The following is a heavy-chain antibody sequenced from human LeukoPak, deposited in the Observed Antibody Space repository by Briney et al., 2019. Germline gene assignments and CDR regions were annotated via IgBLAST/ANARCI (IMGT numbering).Heavy chain of an antibody. D-gene: IGHD6-13*01. CDR1: GFTFSSYA. J-gene: IGHJ3*02. CDR2: ISGSGGST. CDR3: AKDDVIAAAGTPDAFDI. V-gene: IGHV3-23*01. Sequence: GGSLRLSCAAPGFTFSSYAMSWVRQAPGKGLEWVSAISGSGGSTYYADSVKGRFTISRDNSKNTLYLQMNSLRAEDTAVYYCAKDDVIAAAGTPDAFDIWGQGTMVTVSS.